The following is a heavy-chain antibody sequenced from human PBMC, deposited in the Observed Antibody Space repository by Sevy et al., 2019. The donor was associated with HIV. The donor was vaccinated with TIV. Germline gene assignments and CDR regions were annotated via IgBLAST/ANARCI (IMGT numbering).Heavy chain of an antibody. V-gene: IGHV3-23*01. D-gene: IGHD6-13*01. J-gene: IGHJ4*02. CDR3: ANLVAAAGKSNFDY. CDR2: ISGSGGST. Sequence: GGSLRLSCAASGFTFSSYAMSWVRQAPGKGLEWVSAISGSGGSTYYADSVKGRFTISRDNSKNTLYLQMNSLRAEDTAVYYCANLVAAAGKSNFDYWGQGTLVTVSS. CDR1: GFTFSSYA.